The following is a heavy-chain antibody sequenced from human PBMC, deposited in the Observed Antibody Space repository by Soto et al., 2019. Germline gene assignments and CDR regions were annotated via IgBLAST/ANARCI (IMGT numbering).Heavy chain of an antibody. V-gene: IGHV3-53*04. CDR2: LYSGGST. Sequence: EVQLVESGGGLVQPGGSLRLSCGASGFTVSSNYMSWVRQAPGKGLEWVSVLYSGGSTYYADSVKGRFTISRHNSKNTLYLQMNSLRAEDTAVYYCARLVSGADFDYWGQGTLVTVSS. J-gene: IGHJ4*02. CDR3: ARLVSGADFDY. CDR1: GFTVSSNY. D-gene: IGHD2-8*02.